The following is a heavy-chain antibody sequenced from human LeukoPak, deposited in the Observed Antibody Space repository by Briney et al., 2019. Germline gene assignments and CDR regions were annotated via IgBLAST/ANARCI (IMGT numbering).Heavy chain of an antibody. CDR1: GDYISSYY. D-gene: IGHD6-19*01. CDR3: AREGYSSGWDRGYFDF. CDR2: IYTSGST. V-gene: IGHV4-4*07. J-gene: IGHJ2*01. Sequence: RASETLSLTCTVSGDYISSYYWSRIRQPAGKGLEWIGRIYTSGSTNHNPSLKSRVTMSVDTSKNQFSLKLSSVTAADTAVYYCAREGYSSGWDRGYFDFWGRGSLVTVSS.